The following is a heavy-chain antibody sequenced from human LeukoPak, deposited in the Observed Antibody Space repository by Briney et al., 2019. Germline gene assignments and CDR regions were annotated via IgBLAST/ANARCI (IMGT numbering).Heavy chain of an antibody. V-gene: IGHV3-30*02. Sequence: GGSLRLSCAASGFTFSSYGMHWVRQAPGKGLEWVAFIRYDGSDKYYADSVKGRFTISRDNCKNTLYLQMNSLRAEDTAVYYCAKDAGDSSGYYNSDYWGQGTLVTVSS. CDR1: GFTFSSYG. CDR3: AKDAGDSSGYYNSDY. CDR2: IRYDGSDK. D-gene: IGHD3-22*01. J-gene: IGHJ4*02.